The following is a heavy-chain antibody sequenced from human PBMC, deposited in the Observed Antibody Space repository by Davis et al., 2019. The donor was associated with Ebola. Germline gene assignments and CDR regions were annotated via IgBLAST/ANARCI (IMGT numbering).Heavy chain of an antibody. D-gene: IGHD2-8*01. CDR2: IKPDSGGT. CDR3: ARDGCINGVCHDFDY. V-gene: IGHV1-2*06. J-gene: IGHJ4*02. Sequence: ASVQVSCKASGYRFSAYYMHWVRQAPGQGLEWMGRIKPDSGGTNYAQRFQGRVTMTRDTSISTVYMELRRLTSDDTAVYYCARDGCINGVCHDFDYWGQGTLVTVSS. CDR1: GYRFSAYY.